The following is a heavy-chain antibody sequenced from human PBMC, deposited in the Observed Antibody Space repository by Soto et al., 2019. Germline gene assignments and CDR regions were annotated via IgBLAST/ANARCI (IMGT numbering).Heavy chain of an antibody. Sequence: SETLSLTCTVSGGSISSYYWSWIRQPPGKGLEWIGYIYYSGSTNYNPSLKSRVTISVDTSKNQFSLKLSSVTAADTAVYYCARGSLGGVIVSPYFDYWGQGTLVTVSS. CDR1: GGSISSYY. CDR2: IYYSGST. D-gene: IGHD3-16*02. J-gene: IGHJ4*02. CDR3: ARGSLGGVIVSPYFDY. V-gene: IGHV4-59*01.